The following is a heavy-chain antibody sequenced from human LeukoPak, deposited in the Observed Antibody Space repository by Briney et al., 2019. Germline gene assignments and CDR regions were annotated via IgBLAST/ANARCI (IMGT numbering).Heavy chain of an antibody. Sequence: WGSLRLSCAASGFTVSSNYMSWVRQAPGKGLEWVSVIYSGGSTYYADSVKGRFTISRDNAKNTLYLQMNSLRAEDTAVYYCARRWGYYYDSSGYSTPLDAFDLWGQGTMVTVSS. D-gene: IGHD3-22*01. CDR3: ARRWGYYYDSSGYSTPLDAFDL. J-gene: IGHJ3*01. CDR1: GFTVSSNY. V-gene: IGHV3-53*01. CDR2: IYSGGST.